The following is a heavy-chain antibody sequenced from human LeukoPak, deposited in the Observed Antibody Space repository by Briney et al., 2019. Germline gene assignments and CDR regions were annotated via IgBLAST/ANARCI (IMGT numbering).Heavy chain of an antibody. CDR1: GFTFSSTS. V-gene: IGHV3-7*03. J-gene: IGHJ4*02. D-gene: IGHD5-24*01. Sequence: GGSLRLSCAASGFTFSSTSMSWVRLAPGKGLEWVANIKEDGTETYYVDSVKGRFTISRDNAKNSLYLQMNSLRVEDTAVYYCAKEGRSLQTYWGQGTLVTVSS. CDR3: AKEGRSLQTY. CDR2: IKEDGTET.